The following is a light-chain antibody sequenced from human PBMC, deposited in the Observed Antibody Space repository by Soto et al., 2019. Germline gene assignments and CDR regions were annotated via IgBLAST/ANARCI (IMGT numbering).Light chain of an antibody. J-gene: IGKJ5*01. V-gene: IGKV1-9*01. CDR2: AAS. CDR1: QGLSSD. CDR3: QQLNSYPIT. Sequence: DIQLTQSPSFLSASVGDRVTITCRASQGLSSDLAWYKQKPGKAPKLLIYAASTLQSGVPSRFSGSGSGTEFTLTISSLQPEDFATYYCQQLNSYPITFGQGTRLEIK.